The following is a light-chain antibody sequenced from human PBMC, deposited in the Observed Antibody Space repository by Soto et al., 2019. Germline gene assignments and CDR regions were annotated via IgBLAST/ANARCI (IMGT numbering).Light chain of an antibody. Sequence: DIQMTQSPSSLSASVGDRVTITCRASQGISNYLAWYQQKPGKVPKLLIYAASTLQSGVPSRFSGSGSGTDFTSPITAVQPEEVRSYEYQKNNRAPRRCGQGMKGESK. CDR3: QKNNRAPRR. CDR1: QGISNY. CDR2: AAS. J-gene: IGKJ1*01. V-gene: IGKV1-27*01.